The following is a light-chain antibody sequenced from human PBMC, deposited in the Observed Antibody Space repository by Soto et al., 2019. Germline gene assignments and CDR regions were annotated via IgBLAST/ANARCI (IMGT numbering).Light chain of an antibody. J-gene: IGKJ1*01. CDR3: QQYVSSPWA. V-gene: IGKV3-20*01. CDR2: GAS. Sequence: VRATLSCRASQSVTNSFLAWYQQKPGQAPRLLIYGASRRATGIPDRFTGSGSGTDFTLTISRLEPEDFAVYYCQQYVSSPWAFGQGTKVDIK. CDR1: QSVTNSF.